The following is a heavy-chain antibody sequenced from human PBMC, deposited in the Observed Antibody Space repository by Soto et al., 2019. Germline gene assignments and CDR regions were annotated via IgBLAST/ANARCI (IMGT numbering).Heavy chain of an antibody. V-gene: IGHV3-15*01. CDR2: IKSKTDGGTT. D-gene: IGHD4-17*01. J-gene: IGHJ3*02. CDR1: GFTFSNAW. CDR3: TTYDDYGDYGDAFDI. Sequence: EVQLVESGGGLVKPGGSLRLSCAASGFTFSNAWMSWVRQAPGKGLEWVGRIKSKTDGGTTDYAAPVKGRFTISRDDSKNTLYLQMNSLKTEDTAVYYCTTYDDYGDYGDAFDIWGQGTMVTVSS.